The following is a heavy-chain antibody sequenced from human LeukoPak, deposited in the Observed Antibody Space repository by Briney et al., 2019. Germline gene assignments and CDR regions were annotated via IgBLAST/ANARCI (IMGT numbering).Heavy chain of an antibody. CDR1: GFTFDDYA. CDR2: ISWDGGST. Sequence: GGSLRLSCAASGFTFDDYAMHWVRQAPGKGLEWVSLISWDGGSTYYADSVKGRFTISRDNSKNSLYLQMHSLRAEDTAVYYCAKETSITGAGDFWGQGALVTVSS. D-gene: IGHD1-20*01. J-gene: IGHJ4*02. V-gene: IGHV3-43D*03. CDR3: AKETSITGAGDF.